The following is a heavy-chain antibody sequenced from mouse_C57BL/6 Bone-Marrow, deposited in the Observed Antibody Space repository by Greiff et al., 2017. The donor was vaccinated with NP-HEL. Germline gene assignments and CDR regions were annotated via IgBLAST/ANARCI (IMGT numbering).Heavy chain of an antibody. CDR1: GFSLTSYG. J-gene: IGHJ1*03. CDR2: IWSGGST. Sequence: VQRVESGPGLVQPSQSLSITCTVSGFSLTSYGVHWVRQSPGKGLEWLGVIWSGGSTDYNAAFISRLSISKDNSKSQVFFKMNSLQADDTAIYYCARGDDGYFYWYFDVWGTGTTVTVSS. V-gene: IGHV2-2*01. CDR3: ARGDDGYFYWYFDV. D-gene: IGHD2-3*01.